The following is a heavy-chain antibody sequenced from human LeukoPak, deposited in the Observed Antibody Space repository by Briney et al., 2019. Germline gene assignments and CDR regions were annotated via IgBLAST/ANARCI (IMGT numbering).Heavy chain of an antibody. Sequence: GRSLRLSCAASGFTFSSYGMHRVRQAPGKGVEWVAVISYDGSNKYYADSVKGRFTISRDNSKNTLYLQMNSLRAADTAVYYCAKDFVRSVRRVAYWGQGTLVTVSS. CDR3: AKDFVRSVRRVAY. CDR2: ISYDGSNK. J-gene: IGHJ4*02. CDR1: GFTFSSYG. V-gene: IGHV3-30*18.